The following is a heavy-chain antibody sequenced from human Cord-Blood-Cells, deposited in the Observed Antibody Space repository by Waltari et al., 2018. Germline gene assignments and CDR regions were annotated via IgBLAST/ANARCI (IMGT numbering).Heavy chain of an antibody. J-gene: IGHJ5*02. D-gene: IGHD4-17*01. CDR3: AREAVRRTMTTVTTGWFDP. Sequence: EVQLVESGGGLVKPGGSLRLSCAASGFTFSSYSMHWVRQAPGKGLEWVSSISSSSSYIYYADSVKGRFTISRDNAKNSLYLQMNSLRAEDTAVYYCAREAVRRTMTTVTTGWFDPWGQGTLVTVSS. V-gene: IGHV3-21*01. CDR1: GFTFSSYS. CDR2: ISSSSSYI.